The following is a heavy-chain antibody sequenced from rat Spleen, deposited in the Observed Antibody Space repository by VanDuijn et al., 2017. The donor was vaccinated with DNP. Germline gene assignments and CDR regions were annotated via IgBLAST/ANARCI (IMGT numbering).Heavy chain of an antibody. D-gene: IGHD4-1*01. J-gene: IGHJ4*01. V-gene: IGHV5S13*01. Sequence: EVQLVESGGGLVQPGRSLKLSCAASGFTFSNYDMAWVRQAPTKGLEWVASISTSGGSTYYRDSVKGRFTVSRDNAENTVCLQMNSLRSEDTATYYCAKDRTGGFAMDAWGQGTSVTVSS. CDR2: ISTSGGST. CDR3: AKDRTGGFAMDA. CDR1: GFTFSNYD.